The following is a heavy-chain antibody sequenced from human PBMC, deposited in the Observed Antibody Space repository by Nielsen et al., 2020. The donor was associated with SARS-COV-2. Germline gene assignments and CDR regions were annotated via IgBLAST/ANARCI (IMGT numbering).Heavy chain of an antibody. V-gene: IGHV3-21*01. CDR3: ARSVAVAGWLGKYYYYGVDV. J-gene: IGHJ6*02. CDR2: ISGSSTDK. Sequence: WIRQPPGKGLEWVSSISGSSTDKYYTVPVKARFTISRDNANHPLHLQMNSLGAEDTATYYCARSVAVAGWLGKYYYYGVDVWGQGTTVTVSS. D-gene: IGHD6-19*01.